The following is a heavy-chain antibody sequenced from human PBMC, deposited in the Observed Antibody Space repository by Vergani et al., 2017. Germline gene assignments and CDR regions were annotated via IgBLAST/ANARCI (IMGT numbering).Heavy chain of an antibody. CDR3: ARDLRVLYTRFDP. Sequence: QVQLVESAGGVVQPGRSLRLSSAASGFTFNQYGMHWVRQAPGKGLEWVAVTLNDGNNKQYADSVKGRFTISRDNSKSTMYLQMNSLRDEDTGVYYCARDLRVLYTRFDPWGQGTLVTVSS. D-gene: IGHD3-16*01. CDR2: TLNDGNNK. J-gene: IGHJ5*02. V-gene: IGHV3-33*01. CDR1: GFTFNQYG.